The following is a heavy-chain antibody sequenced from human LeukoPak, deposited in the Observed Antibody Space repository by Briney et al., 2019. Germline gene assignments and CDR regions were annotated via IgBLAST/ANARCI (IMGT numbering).Heavy chain of an antibody. D-gene: IGHD6-19*01. CDR2: ISSSSSYI. J-gene: IGHJ4*02. Sequence: PGWSLRLSCAASGFTFSSYSMNWVRQAPGKVLEWVSSISSSSSYIYYADSVKGRFTISRDNAKNSLYLQMNSLRAEDTAVYYSARDRSRVAGTDFDYWGQGTLVTVFS. CDR1: GFTFSSYS. CDR3: ARDRSRVAGTDFDY. V-gene: IGHV3-21*01.